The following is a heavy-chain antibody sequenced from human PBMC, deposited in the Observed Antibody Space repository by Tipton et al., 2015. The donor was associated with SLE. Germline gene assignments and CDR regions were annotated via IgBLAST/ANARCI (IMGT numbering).Heavy chain of an antibody. CDR1: GFTFTASS. V-gene: IGHV3-23*01. J-gene: IGHJ4*02. CDR3: AKGTRNDFWSAYFDF. D-gene: IGHD3-3*01. Sequence: SLRLSCAASGFTFTASSMSWVRLAPGKGLEWVSSIRGDDGTTYYADAVRGRFTISRDNSKNTLYLQMNSLRAEDAAVYYCAKGTRNDFWSAYFDFWGQGTLVTVSS. CDR2: IRGDDGTT.